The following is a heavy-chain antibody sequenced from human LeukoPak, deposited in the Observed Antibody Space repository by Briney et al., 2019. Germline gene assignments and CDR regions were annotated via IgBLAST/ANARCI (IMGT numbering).Heavy chain of an antibody. Sequence: SETLSVPHTVSGGSINSYYSSWIRQPPGKGLEWIRYIHYSGTTSYNPSLKSRVTKLGDTSKNEFSLKLSSVTAADTAVYYCASQSITLTGIDYWGQGTLVTVSS. CDR3: ASQSITLTGIDY. V-gene: IGHV4-59*08. CDR1: GGSINSYY. D-gene: IGHD6-19*01. CDR2: IHYSGTT. J-gene: IGHJ4*02.